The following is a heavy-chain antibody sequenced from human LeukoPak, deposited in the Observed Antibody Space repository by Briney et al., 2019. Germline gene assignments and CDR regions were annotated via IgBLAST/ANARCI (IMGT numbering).Heavy chain of an antibody. CDR1: GGSISSSY. Sequence: SETLSLTCTVSGGSISSSYWSWIRQPAGKGLEWIGRIYTRGSTNYNPSLKSRVTMSVDTSKNQFSLKLSSVTAADTAVSYCARGVGWLLTGHAFDIWGQGTMVTVSS. CDR3: ARGVGWLLTGHAFDI. J-gene: IGHJ3*02. V-gene: IGHV4-4*07. D-gene: IGHD3-22*01. CDR2: IYTRGST.